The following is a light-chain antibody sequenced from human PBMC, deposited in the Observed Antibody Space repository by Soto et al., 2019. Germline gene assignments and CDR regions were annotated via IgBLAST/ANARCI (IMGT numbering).Light chain of an antibody. CDR3: QSYDSSNQGVV. Sequence: NFMLTQPHSVSESPGKTVTMSCTGSSGSIASNYVQWYQQRPGSAPTTVIYEDNQRPSGVPDRFSGSIDSSSNSASLTISGLKTEDEADYYCQSYDSSNQGVVFGGGTKVTVL. J-gene: IGLJ2*01. V-gene: IGLV6-57*02. CDR1: SGSIASNY. CDR2: EDN.